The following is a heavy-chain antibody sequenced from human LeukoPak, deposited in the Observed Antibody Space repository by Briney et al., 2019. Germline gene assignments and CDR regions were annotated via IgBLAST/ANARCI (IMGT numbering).Heavy chain of an antibody. CDR2: ISSSSSYI. V-gene: IGHV3-21*01. J-gene: IGHJ6*03. Sequence: GGSLRLSCAASGFTFSSYSMNWVRQAPGKGLEWVSSISSSSSYIYYADSVKGRFTISRDNAKNSLYLQMNSLRAEDTAVYYCAKDPHSSSPNYMEVWGKGPTVTVSS. CDR1: GFTFSSYS. D-gene: IGHD6-13*01. CDR3: AKDPHSSSPNYMEV.